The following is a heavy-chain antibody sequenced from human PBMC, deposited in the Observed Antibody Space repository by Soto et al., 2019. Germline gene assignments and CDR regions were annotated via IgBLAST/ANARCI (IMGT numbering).Heavy chain of an antibody. V-gene: IGHV1-69*02. CDR3: ARSGYDSSYWYFDL. D-gene: IGHD5-12*01. J-gene: IGHJ2*01. Sequence: QVQLVQSGAEVQKPGSSVKVSCKASGGTFSSYTISWVRQAPGQGLEWMGRIIPILGIANYAQKFQGRVTITADKSTSTAYMELSSLRSEDTAVYYCARSGYDSSYWYFDLWGRGTLVTVSS. CDR1: GGTFSSYT. CDR2: IIPILGIA.